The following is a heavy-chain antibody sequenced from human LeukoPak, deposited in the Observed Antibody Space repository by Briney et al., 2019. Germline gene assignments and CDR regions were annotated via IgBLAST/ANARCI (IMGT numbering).Heavy chain of an antibody. CDR2: IIPILGIA. CDR3: ARDGIAAAAGDY. Sequence: ASVKVSCKASGGTFSSYAISWVRQAPGQGLEWMGRIIPILGIANYAQKFQGRVTITADKSTSTAYMELSSLRSEDTAVYYCARDGIAAAAGDYWGQGTLVTVSS. V-gene: IGHV1-69*04. J-gene: IGHJ4*02. CDR1: GGTFSSYA. D-gene: IGHD6-13*01.